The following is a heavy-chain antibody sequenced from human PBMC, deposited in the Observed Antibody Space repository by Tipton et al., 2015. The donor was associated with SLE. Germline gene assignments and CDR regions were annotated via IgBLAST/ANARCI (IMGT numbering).Heavy chain of an antibody. CDR3: AREGSTDGY. J-gene: IGHJ4*02. Sequence: TLSLTCAVSGDSISSGGYSWSWIRQPPGKGLEWIGYIYHSGSTYYNPSLKSRVTISVDRSKNQFSLKLSSVTAADTAVYYCAREGSTDGYGGRGTLVTVSS. D-gene: IGHD2-8*01. V-gene: IGHV4-30-2*01. CDR1: GDSISSGGYS. CDR2: IYHSGST.